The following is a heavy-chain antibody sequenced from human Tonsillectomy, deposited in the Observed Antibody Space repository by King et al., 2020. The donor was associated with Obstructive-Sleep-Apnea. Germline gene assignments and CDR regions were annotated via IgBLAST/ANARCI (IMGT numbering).Heavy chain of an antibody. D-gene: IGHD3-22*01. Sequence: QLQESGPGLVKPSETLSLSCTVSGGSVSVYYWSWVRQPPGKGLEWIGYVYNSGTTNYNPSLKSRVTISVDTSKNQFSLKLRSVTAADTAVYFCARHGDSSGYHSSRDDAFDIWGQGTVVTVSS. CDR1: GGSVSVYY. CDR2: VYNSGTT. J-gene: IGHJ3*02. CDR3: ARHGDSSGYHSSRDDAFDI. V-gene: IGHV4-59*08.